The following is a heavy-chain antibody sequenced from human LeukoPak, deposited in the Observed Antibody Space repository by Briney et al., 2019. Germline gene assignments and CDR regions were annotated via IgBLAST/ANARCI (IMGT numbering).Heavy chain of an antibody. CDR2: IYHSGST. D-gene: IGHD2-2*02. CDR1: GGSISGSNYY. V-gene: IGHV4-30-4*01. CDR3: ARLTQGWVCSSTSCYSDV. Sequence: PSETLSLTCTVSGGSISGSNYYWSWIRQPPGKGLEWIGYIYHSGSTYYNPSLNSRLAMSVDTSKDQFSLKLTSVTVADTAVYYCARLTQGWVCSSTSCYSDVWGQGTTVTVSS. J-gene: IGHJ6*02.